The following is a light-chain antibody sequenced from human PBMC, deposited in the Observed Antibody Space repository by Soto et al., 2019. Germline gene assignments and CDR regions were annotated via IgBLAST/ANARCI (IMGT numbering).Light chain of an antibody. V-gene: IGKV4-1*01. CDR3: QQYQSPPYT. Sequence: DIVMTQSPDSLAVSLGERATINCKSSQSVLYSSNNKNYLAWYQQKPGQPPKLLIYWASTRESGVPDRFSVSGSGTDFTLTISSLQAEDVAVYHCQQYQSPPYTFGQGPKLEIK. CDR2: WAS. J-gene: IGKJ2*01. CDR1: QSVLYSSNNKNY.